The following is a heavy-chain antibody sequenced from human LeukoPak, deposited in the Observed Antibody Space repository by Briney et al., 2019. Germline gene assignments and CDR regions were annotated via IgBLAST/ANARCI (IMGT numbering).Heavy chain of an antibody. D-gene: IGHD1-7*01. J-gene: IGHJ3*02. V-gene: IGHV3-49*04. CDR3: GRYNWNYHDAFDI. Sequence: GGSLRLSCTASGFTFGDYAMSWVRQAPGKGLEWVGFIRSKAYGGTTEYAASVKGRFTISRDDSKSIAYLQMNSLKTEDTAVYYCGRYNWNYHDAFDIWGQGTMVTVSS. CDR2: IRSKAYGGTT. CDR1: GFTFGDYA.